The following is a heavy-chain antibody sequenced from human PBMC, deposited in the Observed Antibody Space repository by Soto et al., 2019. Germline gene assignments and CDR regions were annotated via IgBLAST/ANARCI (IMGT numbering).Heavy chain of an antibody. CDR3: ARGIGYSAQDY. Sequence: SLRLSCAASGFTFSDYWMHWVRQVPGKGLVWVSRISGDGSSTSYADSVKGRFTISRDNAKNTLYVQMNSLRAEDTAVYYCARGIGYSAQDYWGQGTPVTVSS. D-gene: IGHD1-1*01. J-gene: IGHJ4*02. CDR1: GFTFSDYW. V-gene: IGHV3-74*01. CDR2: ISGDGSST.